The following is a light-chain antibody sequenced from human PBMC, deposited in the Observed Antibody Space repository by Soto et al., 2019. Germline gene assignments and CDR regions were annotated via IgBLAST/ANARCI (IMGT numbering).Light chain of an antibody. CDR1: QGISSW. J-gene: IGKJ5*01. V-gene: IGKV1-5*03. CDR2: KAS. CDR3: QQANSFPIT. Sequence: DIQMTQSPSSLSASVGDRVTITCRASQGISSWLAWYQQKPGKAPNLLIHKASHLESGVPSRFSGSGSGTEFTLTISSLQPGDFATYYCQQANSFPITFGQGTRLEIK.